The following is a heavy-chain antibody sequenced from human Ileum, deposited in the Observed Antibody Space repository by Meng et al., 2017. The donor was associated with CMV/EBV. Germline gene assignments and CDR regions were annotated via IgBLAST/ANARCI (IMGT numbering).Heavy chain of an antibody. CDR1: GFSCSSYS. Sequence: LSCAASGFSCSSYSMNWVRQAPGKGLEWVSSISSSDENKYYADTYYADSVQGRFTISRDNAKNSLYLQMNSLRAEDTAVYYCTRDIADWGQGTLVTVSS. CDR3: TRDIAD. J-gene: IGHJ4*02. CDR2: ISSSDENKYYADT. D-gene: IGHD2-21*01. V-gene: IGHV3-21*01.